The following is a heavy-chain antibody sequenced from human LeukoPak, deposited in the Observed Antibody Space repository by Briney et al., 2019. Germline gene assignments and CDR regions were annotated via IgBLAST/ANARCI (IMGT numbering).Heavy chain of an antibody. CDR2: IYYSGST. Sequence: SETLSLTCTVSGGSISSSSYYWGWIRQPPGKGLEWIGSIYYSGSTYYNPSLKSRVTISVDTSKNQISLKLSSVTAADTAVYYCARDSSSSWYNWFDPWGQGTLVTVSS. D-gene: IGHD6-13*01. V-gene: IGHV4-39*07. CDR3: ARDSSSSWYNWFDP. CDR1: GGSISSSSYY. J-gene: IGHJ5*02.